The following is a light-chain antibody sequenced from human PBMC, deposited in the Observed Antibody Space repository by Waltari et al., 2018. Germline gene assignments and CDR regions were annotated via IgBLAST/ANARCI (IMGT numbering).Light chain of an antibody. Sequence: QSALTQPASVSGSPGQSITIPCTGPTYHIGYYDYVSWYQQHLGSAPKLIIYDVPERPSGVSDRFSGSKSGNTASLIISGLQADDEADYYCSSHTTRSTWVFGGGTKLTVL. CDR1: TYHIGYYDY. J-gene: IGLJ3*02. V-gene: IGLV2-14*03. CDR3: SSHTTRSTWV. CDR2: DVP.